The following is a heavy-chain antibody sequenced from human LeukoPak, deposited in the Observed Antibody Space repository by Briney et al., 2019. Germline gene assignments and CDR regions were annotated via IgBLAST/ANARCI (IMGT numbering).Heavy chain of an antibody. V-gene: IGHV3-23*01. J-gene: IGHJ4*02. CDR3: AKTTTGYSSGRYPGWPVDY. CDR1: GFTFSSYA. Sequence: GGSLRLYCAASGFTFSSYAMYWVRQAPGKGLEWVSGIFGSGGSTHYADSVKGRFTISRDNSKNTVYLQMNSLRAEDTAVYYCAKTTTGYSSGRYPGWPVDYWGQGTLVTVSS. CDR2: IFGSGGST. D-gene: IGHD6-19*01.